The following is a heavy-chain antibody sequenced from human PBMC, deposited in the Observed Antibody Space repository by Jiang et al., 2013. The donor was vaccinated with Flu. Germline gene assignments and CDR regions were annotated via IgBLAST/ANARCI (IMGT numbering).Heavy chain of an antibody. CDR3: ARREVRHFDY. J-gene: IGHJ4*02. D-gene: IGHD1-26*01. CDR2: INTGNGNT. CDR1: GYTFTNHA. V-gene: IGHV1-3*04. Sequence: SGAEVKKPGASMKVSCKASGYTFTNHAIHWVRQAPGQRLEWMGWINTGNGNTKYSQKFQGRVALTRDTSANTAYVELSSLTFEDTAVYYCARREVRHFDYWGQGTLVTVSS.